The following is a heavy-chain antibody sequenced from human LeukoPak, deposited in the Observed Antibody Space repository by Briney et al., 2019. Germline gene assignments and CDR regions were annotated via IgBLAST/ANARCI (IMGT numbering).Heavy chain of an antibody. CDR2: IYYSGST. V-gene: IGHV4-61*01. CDR1: GGSISSSSYY. CDR3: ARSGGYGSDADFDY. D-gene: IGHD5-12*01. J-gene: IGHJ4*02. Sequence: SETLSLTCTVSGGSISSSSYYWSWIRQPPGKGLEWIGYIYYSGSTNYNPSLKSRVTISVDTSKNQFSLKLSSVTAADTAVYYCARSGGYGSDADFDYWGQGTLVTVSS.